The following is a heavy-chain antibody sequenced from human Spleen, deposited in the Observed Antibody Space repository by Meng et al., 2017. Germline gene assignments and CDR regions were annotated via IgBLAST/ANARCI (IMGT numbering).Heavy chain of an antibody. CDR3: AVDHTAGDCDY. CDR1: GLRFSNSA. J-gene: IGHJ4*02. D-gene: IGHD2-21*02. Sequence: LVKVSCKASGLRFSNSAVQWVRQARGQGLEWIGWIVVGSGSTKFAQEFQGRVTITTDMSTKTSYMELSSLRSDDTAVYYCAVDHTAGDCDYGGQGTPVTVSS. V-gene: IGHV1-58*01. CDR2: IVVGSGST.